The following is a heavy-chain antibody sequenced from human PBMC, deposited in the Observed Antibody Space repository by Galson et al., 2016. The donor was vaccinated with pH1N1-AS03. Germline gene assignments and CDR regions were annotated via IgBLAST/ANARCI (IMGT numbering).Heavy chain of an antibody. J-gene: IGHJ4*02. CDR3: ARVYYYGSAGSYSLDY. CDR2: IHTDGSRT. V-gene: IGHV3-74*01. D-gene: IGHD3-10*01. CDR1: GFTFRNYA. Sequence: SLRLSCAASGFTFRNYAMHWLRQGPGKGLEWVSHIHTDGSRTTYADSVKGRFTISRDNAKNTLYLQMSSLRAEDTAVYYCARVYYYGSAGSYSLDYWGQGTLVTVSS.